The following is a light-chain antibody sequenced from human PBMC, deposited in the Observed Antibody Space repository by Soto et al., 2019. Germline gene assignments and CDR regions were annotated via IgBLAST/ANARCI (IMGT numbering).Light chain of an antibody. CDR2: VAS. CDR3: QQYGSSPPYT. CDR1: QSVSSSY. J-gene: IGKJ2*01. Sequence: EIVLTQSPGTLSLSPGERATLSCRASQSVSSSYLAWYQQKPGQAPRLLIFVASSRATGIPDRFSGSGSGTDFTLSISRLEPQDSAVYYYQQYGSSPPYTFGQGTKLEIK. V-gene: IGKV3-20*01.